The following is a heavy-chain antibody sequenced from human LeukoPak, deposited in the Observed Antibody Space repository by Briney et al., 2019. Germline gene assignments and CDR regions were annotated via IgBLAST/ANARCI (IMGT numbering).Heavy chain of an antibody. CDR3: ASHSARITIFGVVIIRWFDP. D-gene: IGHD3-3*01. J-gene: IGHJ5*02. V-gene: IGHV4-39*01. CDR1: GGSISSSSYY. Sequence: PSETLSLTCTVSGGSISSSSYYWGWIRQPPGKGLEWIGSIYYSGSTYYNPSLKSRVTISVDTSKNQFSLKLSSVTAADTAVYYCASHSARITIFGVVIIRWFDPWGQGTLVTVSS. CDR2: IYYSGST.